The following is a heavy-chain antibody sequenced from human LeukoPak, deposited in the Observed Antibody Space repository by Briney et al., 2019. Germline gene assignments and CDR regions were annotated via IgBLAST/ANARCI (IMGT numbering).Heavy chain of an antibody. Sequence: ASVKVSCKVSGYPFTIYDINWVRQAAGQGLEWVGWINPMGMRAYAQKFQGRVSMTTNTSINTAYMGLSSLRSDDTAVYYCARGRQSELWGQGTLVTVSS. CDR3: ARGRQSEL. CDR1: GYPFTIYD. J-gene: IGHJ4*02. CDR2: INPMGMR. V-gene: IGHV1-8*01. D-gene: IGHD1-7*01.